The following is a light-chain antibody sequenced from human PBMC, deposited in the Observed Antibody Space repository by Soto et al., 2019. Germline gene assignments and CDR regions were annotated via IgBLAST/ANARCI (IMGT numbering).Light chain of an antibody. CDR3: QQYSTYPWT. V-gene: IGKV1-5*01. CDR2: DAS. CDR1: QSISSW. Sequence: DIQMTQSPSTLSASVGDRVTITCRASQSISSWLAWYQQKPGKAPKLLIFDASSLESGVPSGFSGSGSATEFTLTISSLQPDDFATYYCQQYSTYPWTFGQGTKVEIK. J-gene: IGKJ1*01.